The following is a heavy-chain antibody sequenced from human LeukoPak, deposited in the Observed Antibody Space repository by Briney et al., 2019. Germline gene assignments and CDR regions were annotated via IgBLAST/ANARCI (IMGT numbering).Heavy chain of an antibody. Sequence: GGSLRLSCAASGFTFSSYSMNWVRQAPGKGLEWVSSISSSSRYIYYADSVKGRFTISRDNAKNSLYLQMNSLRAEDTAVYYCAREVYSSGSYDYWGQGTLVTVSS. J-gene: IGHJ4*02. CDR1: GFTFSSYS. D-gene: IGHD3-22*01. V-gene: IGHV3-21*01. CDR3: AREVYSSGSYDY. CDR2: ISSSSRYI.